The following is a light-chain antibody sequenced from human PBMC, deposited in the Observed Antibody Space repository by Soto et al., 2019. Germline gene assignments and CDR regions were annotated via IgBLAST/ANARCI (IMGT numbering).Light chain of an antibody. CDR1: QSVSRNY. Sequence: EVVLTQSPGTLSLSPGERATLSCRASQSVSRNYLAWYQQKPGQAPTRLIYGASSRAPGISDRFSGSGSGTDFTLTIIRLEPEDSAVYYCQHYGTSHTFGQGTRLEIK. CDR3: QHYGTSHT. V-gene: IGKV3-20*01. J-gene: IGKJ2*01. CDR2: GAS.